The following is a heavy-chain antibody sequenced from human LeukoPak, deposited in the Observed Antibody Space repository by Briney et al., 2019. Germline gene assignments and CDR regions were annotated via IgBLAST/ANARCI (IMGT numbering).Heavy chain of an antibody. Sequence: GGSLRLSCTVSGFTVSSNSMSWVRQAPGKGLEWVSFIYSDNTHYSDSVKGRFTISRDNAKNSLYLQMNSLRAEDTAVYYCARGSLVHYYGSGSYRIRAGFDSWGQGTLVTVSS. J-gene: IGHJ4*02. CDR2: IYSDNT. CDR3: ARGSLVHYYGSGSYRIRAGFDS. V-gene: IGHV3-53*01. D-gene: IGHD3-10*01. CDR1: GFTVSSNS.